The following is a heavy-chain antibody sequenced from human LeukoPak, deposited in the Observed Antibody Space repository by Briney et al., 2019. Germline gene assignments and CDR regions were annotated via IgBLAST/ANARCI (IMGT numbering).Heavy chain of an antibody. CDR1: GYTFTSYG. J-gene: IGHJ6*02. D-gene: IGHD2-15*01. CDR3: ARDLGWRHYYYYGMDV. Sequence: GASVKVSCKASGYTFTSYGISWVRRAPGQGLEWMGWISAYNGNTNYAQKLQGRVTMTTDTSTSTAYMELRSLRSDDTAVYYCARDLGWRHYYYYGMDVWGQGTTVTVSS. CDR2: ISAYNGNT. V-gene: IGHV1-18*01.